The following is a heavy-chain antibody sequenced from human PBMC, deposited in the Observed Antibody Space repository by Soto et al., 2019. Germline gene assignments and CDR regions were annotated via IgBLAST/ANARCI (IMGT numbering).Heavy chain of an antibody. CDR3: TSYKTAIFGVVIIPG. D-gene: IGHD3-3*01. J-gene: IGHJ4*02. Sequence: PGGSLRLSCAASGFTFSNAWMSWVRQAPGKGLEWVGRIKSKTDGGTTDYAAPVKGRFTISRDDSKNTLYLQMNSLKTEDTAVYYCTSYKTAIFGVVIIPGWGQGTLVTVSS. CDR2: IKSKTDGGTT. CDR1: GFTFSNAW. V-gene: IGHV3-15*01.